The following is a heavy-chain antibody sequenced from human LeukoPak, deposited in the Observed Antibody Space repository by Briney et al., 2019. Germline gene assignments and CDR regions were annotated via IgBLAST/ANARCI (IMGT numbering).Heavy chain of an antibody. CDR1: GFTFSSYG. CDR2: ISSSSSTI. CDR3: VRDIFGDYYDTSGNDAFDI. Sequence: GGSLRLSCAASGFTFSSYGMNWVRQAPGKGLEWVSYISSSSSTIYYADSVKGRFTISRDNAKSSLYLQMNSLRAEDTAVYYCVRDIFGDYYDTSGNDAFDIWGQGTMVIVSS. D-gene: IGHD3-22*01. J-gene: IGHJ3*02. V-gene: IGHV3-48*01.